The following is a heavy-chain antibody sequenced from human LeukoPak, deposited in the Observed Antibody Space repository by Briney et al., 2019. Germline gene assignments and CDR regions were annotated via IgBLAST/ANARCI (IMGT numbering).Heavy chain of an antibody. D-gene: IGHD2-21*01. CDR3: ARRVAVAPLWYFDV. V-gene: IGHV4-59*08. Sequence: PSETLSLTCAVYGGSFSTYYWSWIRQPPGEGLEWIGYVYYPGSTNYNPSLKSRVTISLDTSKNQFSLKLSSVTAADTAVYYCARRVAVAPLWYFDVWGRGTLVTVSS. J-gene: IGHJ2*01. CDR2: VYYPGST. CDR1: GGSFSTYY.